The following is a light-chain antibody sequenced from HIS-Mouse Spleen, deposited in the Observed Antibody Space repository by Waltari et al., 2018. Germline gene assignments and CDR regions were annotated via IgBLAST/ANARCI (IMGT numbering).Light chain of an antibody. J-gene: IGKJ1*01. V-gene: IGKV1-5*03. CDR1: QSISSG. CDR2: KAS. CDR3: QQYNSYSRT. Sequence: DIQMTQSPSTLSASVGDRVTITCRASQSISSGLAWYQQKPGKAPKLLIYKASSLERGVPSRFSGSGSGTEFTLTISSLQPDDFATYYCQQYNSYSRTFGQGTKVEIK.